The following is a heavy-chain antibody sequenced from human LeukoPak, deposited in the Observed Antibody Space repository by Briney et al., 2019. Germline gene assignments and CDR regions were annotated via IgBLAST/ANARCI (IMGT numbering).Heavy chain of an antibody. D-gene: IGHD2-15*01. CDR3: ARARYCSGGSCYLQRGRYMDV. J-gene: IGHJ6*03. CDR1: GYTFPSYG. V-gene: IGHV1-8*02. Sequence: ASVKVSCKASGYTFPSYGISWVRQATGQGLEWMGWMNPNSGNTGYAQKFQGRVTMTRNTSISTAYMELGSLRSEDTAVYYCARARYCSGGSCYLQRGRYMDVWGKGTTVTISS. CDR2: MNPNSGNT.